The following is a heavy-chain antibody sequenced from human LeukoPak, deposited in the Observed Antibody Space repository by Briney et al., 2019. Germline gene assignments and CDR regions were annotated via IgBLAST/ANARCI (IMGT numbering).Heavy chain of an antibody. CDR3: TTIITVTTLGLDF. CDR2: IKSNSDGGTS. J-gene: IGHJ3*01. CDR1: GFTFSNYW. Sequence: PGGSLRLSCAASGFTFSNYWMSWVRQAPGKGLEWVGRIKSNSDGGTSDYAAPVKGRFSISRDNSKNTLYLQMNSLKTEDTAVYYCTTIITVTTLGLDFWGQGTMVTVSS. V-gene: IGHV3-15*01. D-gene: IGHD4-17*01.